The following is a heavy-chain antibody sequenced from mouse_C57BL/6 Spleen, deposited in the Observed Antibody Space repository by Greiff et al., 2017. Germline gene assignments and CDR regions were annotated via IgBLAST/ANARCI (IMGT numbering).Heavy chain of an antibody. CDR3: ARGGNYEAMDY. Sequence: EVQGVEPGGGLVQPGGSLKLSCAASGFTFSDYYMYWVRQTPEKRLEWVAYISNGGGSTYYPDTVKGRVTISRDNAKNTLYLQKSRLKSEDTAMYYCARGGNYEAMDYWGQGTSVTVSS. D-gene: IGHD2-1*01. CDR1: GFTFSDYY. CDR2: ISNGGGST. J-gene: IGHJ4*01. V-gene: IGHV5-12*01.